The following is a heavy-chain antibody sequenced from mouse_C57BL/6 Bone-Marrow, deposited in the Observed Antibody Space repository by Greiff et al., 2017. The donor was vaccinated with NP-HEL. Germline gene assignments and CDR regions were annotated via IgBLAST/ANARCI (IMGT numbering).Heavy chain of an antibody. J-gene: IGHJ1*03. CDR2: INPNNGGT. D-gene: IGHD1-1*01. CDR3: ARERLVATRYFDV. Sequence: VQLQQSGPELVKPGASVKISCKASGYTFTDYYMNWVKQSHGKSLEWIGDINPNNGGTSYNQKFKGKATLTVDKSSSTAYMELRSLTSEDSAVYYCARERLVATRYFDVWGTGTTVTVSS. V-gene: IGHV1-26*01. CDR1: GYTFTDYY.